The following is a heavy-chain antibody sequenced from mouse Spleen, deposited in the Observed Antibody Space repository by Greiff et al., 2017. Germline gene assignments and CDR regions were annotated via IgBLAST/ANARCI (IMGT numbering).Heavy chain of an antibody. CDR1: GYAFSSSW. D-gene: IGHD2-4*01. CDR2: IYPGDGDT. V-gene: IGHV1-82*01. J-gene: IGHJ2*01. Sequence: VQLQQSGAELVKPGASVKISCKASGYAFSSSWMNWVKQRPGKGLEWIGRIYPGDGDTNYNGKFKGKATLTADKSSSTAYMQLSSLTSEDSAVYFCARLYDYGAPDYWGQGTTLTVSS. CDR3: ARLYDYGAPDY.